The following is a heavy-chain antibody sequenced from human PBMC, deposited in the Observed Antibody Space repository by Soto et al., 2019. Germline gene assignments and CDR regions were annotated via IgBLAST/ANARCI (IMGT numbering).Heavy chain of an antibody. V-gene: IGHV4-4*02. J-gene: IGHJ4*02. CDR3: ASASYDSSGYYYVSSY. Sequence: TLEILSLTCAVSGGSIISSNWWSWVRQPPGKGLEWIGEIYHSGSTNYNPSLKSRVTISVDKSKNQFSLKLSSVTAADTSVYYCASASYDSSGYYYVSSYWGQGTLVTV. CDR2: IYHSGST. D-gene: IGHD3-22*01. CDR1: GGSIISSNW.